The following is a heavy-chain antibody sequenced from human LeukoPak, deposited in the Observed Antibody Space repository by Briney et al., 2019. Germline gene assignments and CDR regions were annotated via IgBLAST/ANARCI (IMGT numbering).Heavy chain of an antibody. V-gene: IGHV4-59*08. CDR1: GRSISCEF. CDR2: NYFIWCT. D-gene: IGHD5-24*01. J-gene: IGHJ3*02. Sequence: PSETLSHTRSVSGRSISCEFWRGIRPPPGKGVAGVGCNYFIWCTNYTPSLKSRVTISVDTSKNPSSLRLSSLTAADTAVYYCARHVEGDGYYSGLFDIWGQGTMVTVSS. CDR3: ARHVEGDGYYSGLFDI.